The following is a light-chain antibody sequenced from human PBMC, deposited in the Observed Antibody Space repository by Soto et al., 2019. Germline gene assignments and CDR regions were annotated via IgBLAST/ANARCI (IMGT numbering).Light chain of an antibody. V-gene: IGLV4-69*01. J-gene: IGLJ2*01. CDR1: SGLSTYA. Sequence: QSVLTQSPSASASLGASVKLTCTLSSGLSTYAIAWHQQQPEKGPRFLMKVNIDGSHFKGDGIPDRFSGSSSGAERYLTISSLQSEDEADYYCQTWGTGVVVFGGGTKLTVL. CDR3: QTWGTGVVV. CDR2: VNIDGSH.